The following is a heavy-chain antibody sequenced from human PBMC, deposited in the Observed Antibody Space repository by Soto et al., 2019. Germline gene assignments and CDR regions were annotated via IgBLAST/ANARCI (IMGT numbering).Heavy chain of an antibody. V-gene: IGHV3-23*01. CDR3: AKDRERIAARSIDY. CDR2: ISGSGVST. Sequence: EVQLLESGGGLVQPGGSLRLSCAASGFTFSSYAMSWVRQAPGKGLEWVSGISGSGVSTYYADSVKSRFTISRHNSKSTLYLQMNSLRAEDTAVYYCAKDRERIAARSIDYWGQGTLVTVSS. D-gene: IGHD6-6*01. J-gene: IGHJ4*02. CDR1: GFTFSSYA.